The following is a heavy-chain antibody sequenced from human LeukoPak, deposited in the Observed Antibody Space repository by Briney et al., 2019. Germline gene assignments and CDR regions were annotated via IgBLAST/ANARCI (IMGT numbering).Heavy chain of an antibody. CDR1: GDSVSSNSAA. Sequence: SQTLSLTCAISGDSVSSNSAAWNWIRQSPSRGLEWLGRTYYRSKWYNDYAVSVKSRITINPDTSKNQFSLQLNSVTPEDTAVYYCASSLYCSSTSCYGLRDYWGQGTLVTVSS. CDR2: TYYRSKWYN. V-gene: IGHV6-1*01. J-gene: IGHJ4*02. D-gene: IGHD2-2*01. CDR3: ASSLYCSSTSCYGLRDY.